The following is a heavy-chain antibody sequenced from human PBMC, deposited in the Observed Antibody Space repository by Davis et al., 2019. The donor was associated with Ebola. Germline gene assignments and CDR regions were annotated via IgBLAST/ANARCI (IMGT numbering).Heavy chain of an antibody. CDR1: GFTFKNYW. Sequence: GESLKISCIVSGFTFKNYWMSWVRQAPGKGLEWVANISQDGSEKYYVDSVKGRFTISRDNLENSLYLQINSLRAEDTAVYYCGREDQYNTFDYWGQGTLVTVSS. J-gene: IGHJ4*02. CDR2: ISQDGSEK. V-gene: IGHV3-7*01. CDR3: GREDQYNTFDY. D-gene: IGHD1-1*01.